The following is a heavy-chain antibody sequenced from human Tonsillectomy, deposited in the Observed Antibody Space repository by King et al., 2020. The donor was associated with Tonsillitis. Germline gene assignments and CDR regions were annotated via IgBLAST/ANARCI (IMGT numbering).Heavy chain of an antibody. CDR2: VDYIGST. Sequence: LQLQESGPGLLKPSETLSLTCTVSGCSFSSYYWIWIRQPPGKGLEWIVNVDYIGSTNYNPSLKSRLTISVATSKNPFSLKLSSVTAADTAVYYCARAERAYYYYMDVWGKGTTVTVSS. CDR3: ARAERAYYYYMDV. V-gene: IGHV4-59*01. CDR1: GCSFSSYY. J-gene: IGHJ6*03. D-gene: IGHD1-1*01.